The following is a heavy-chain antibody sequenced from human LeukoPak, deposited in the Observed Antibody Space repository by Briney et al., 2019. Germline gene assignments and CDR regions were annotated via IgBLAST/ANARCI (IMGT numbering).Heavy chain of an antibody. CDR2: ISGSGGST. CDR3: AKELYPARHYFDSSGYLDY. D-gene: IGHD3-22*01. CDR1: GFTFSSYA. V-gene: IGHV3-23*01. J-gene: IGHJ4*02. Sequence: GGSLRLSCAASGFTFSSYAMSWVRQAPGKGLEWVSAISGSGGSTYYADSVKGRFTISRDNSKNTLYLQMNSLRAEDTAVYYCAKELYPARHYFDSSGYLDYWGQGALVTVSS.